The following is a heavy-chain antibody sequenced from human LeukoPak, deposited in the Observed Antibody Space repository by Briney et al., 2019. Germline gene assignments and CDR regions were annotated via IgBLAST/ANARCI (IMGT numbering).Heavy chain of an antibody. Sequence: PSETLSLTCAVYGGSFSGYYWSWIRQPPGKGLEWIGEINHSGSTNYNPSLKSRVTISVDTSKNQFSLKLSSVTAADTAVYYCARGGGPRSPIVPGIDPWGQGTLVTVSS. J-gene: IGHJ5*02. D-gene: IGHD2-8*01. V-gene: IGHV4-34*01. CDR2: INHSGST. CDR1: GGSFSGYY. CDR3: ARGGGPRSPIVPGIDP.